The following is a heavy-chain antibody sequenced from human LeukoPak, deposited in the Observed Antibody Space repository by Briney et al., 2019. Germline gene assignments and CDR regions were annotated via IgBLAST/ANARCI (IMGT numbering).Heavy chain of an antibody. J-gene: IGHJ4*02. Sequence: GGSLRLSCLTSGFTFSTNAMSWVRQAPGKGLEWISGISGSGASTYYADSVTGRFTISRDNSRNTLYLQMNSLRVEDTAAYYCAKVRAPSGWFNSDYWGQGTLVTVSS. D-gene: IGHD6-19*01. CDR1: GFTFSTNA. CDR2: ISGSGAST. CDR3: AKVRAPSGWFNSDY. V-gene: IGHV3-23*01.